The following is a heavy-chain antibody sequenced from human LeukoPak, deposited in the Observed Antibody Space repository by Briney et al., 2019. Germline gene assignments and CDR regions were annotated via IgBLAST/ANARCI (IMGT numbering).Heavy chain of an antibody. CDR2: IRSKAYGGTT. CDR1: GFTFGDYA. CDR3: TRAERELLLVDI. V-gene: IGHV3-49*04. Sequence: GGSLRLSCTASGFTFGDYAMSWVRQAPGKGLEWVGFIRSKAYGGTTEYAASVKGRFTISRDDSKSIAYLQMNSLKTEDTAVYYCTRAERELLLVDIWGQGTMVTVSS. J-gene: IGHJ3*02. D-gene: IGHD1-26*01.